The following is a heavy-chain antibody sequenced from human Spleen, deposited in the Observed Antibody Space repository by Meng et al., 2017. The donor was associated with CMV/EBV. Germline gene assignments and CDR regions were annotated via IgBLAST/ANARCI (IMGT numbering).Heavy chain of an antibody. D-gene: IGHD6-19*01. CDR3: ARERSGGHFDC. J-gene: IGHJ4*02. Sequence: GESLKISCAASGFTFSSYAMHWVRQAPGKGLEWVSVFDTAGDTYYAGSVKGRFTISRETARNSLYLQMNSLRAGDTAVYYCARERSGGHFDCWGQGTLVTVSS. CDR1: GFTFSSYA. V-gene: IGHV3-13*01. CDR2: FDTAGDT.